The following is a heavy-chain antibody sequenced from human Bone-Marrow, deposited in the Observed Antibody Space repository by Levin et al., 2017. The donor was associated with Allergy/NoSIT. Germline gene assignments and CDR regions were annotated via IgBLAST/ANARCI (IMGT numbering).Heavy chain of an antibody. Sequence: ASVKVSCKASGYTFTGYYMHWVREAPGQGLEWMGWINPNSGGTNYAQKFQGWVTMTRDTSISTAYMELSRLRSDDTAVYYCARTYYDILTGYYNGSLDAFDIWGQGTMVTVSS. J-gene: IGHJ3*02. CDR1: GYTFTGYY. V-gene: IGHV1-2*04. D-gene: IGHD3-9*01. CDR2: INPNSGGT. CDR3: ARTYYDILTGYYNGSLDAFDI.